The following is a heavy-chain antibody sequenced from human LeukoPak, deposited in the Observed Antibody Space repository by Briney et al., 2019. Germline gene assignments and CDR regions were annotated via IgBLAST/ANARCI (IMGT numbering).Heavy chain of an antibody. CDR1: GGSISSSSYY. Sequence: SETLSLTCTVSGGSISSSSYYWGWIRQPPGKGLEWIGSIYYSGSTYYNPSLKSRVTTSVDTSKNQFSLKLSSVTAADTAVYYCARPVSGPTAFDIWGQGTMVTVSS. J-gene: IGHJ3*02. V-gene: IGHV4-39*07. CDR2: IYYSGST. CDR3: ARPVSGPTAFDI. D-gene: IGHD6-19*01.